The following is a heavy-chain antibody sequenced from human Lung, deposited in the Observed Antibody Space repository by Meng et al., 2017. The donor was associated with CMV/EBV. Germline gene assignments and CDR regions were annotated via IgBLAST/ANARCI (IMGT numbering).Heavy chain of an antibody. Sequence: GGSLRLXCAASGFTFSDYYMPWIRQAPGKGLEWVSYISSSGRTIYYADSVKGRFTISRDDAKNSLFLQMNSLRADDTAVYSCARGSRPYYYGSGSPLDPWGQGXLVTVSS. V-gene: IGHV3-11*01. CDR1: GFTFSDYY. D-gene: IGHD3-10*01. CDR2: ISSSGRTI. J-gene: IGHJ5*02. CDR3: ARGSRPYYYGSGSPLDP.